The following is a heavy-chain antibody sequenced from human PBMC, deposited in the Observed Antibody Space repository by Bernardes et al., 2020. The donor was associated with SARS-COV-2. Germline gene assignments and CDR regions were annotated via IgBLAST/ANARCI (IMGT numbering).Heavy chain of an antibody. CDR1: GFTFRNSW. CDR2: INSDGSSA. Sequence: GGSLFLSCVASGFTFRNSWMHWVRQAPGKGLVWVSRINSDGSSAVYADSVKGRFTISRDNAENTLYLQMNSLRAEDTAVYYCTTRIHYWGQGALVTVSS. V-gene: IGHV3-74*01. CDR3: TTRIHY. J-gene: IGHJ4*02.